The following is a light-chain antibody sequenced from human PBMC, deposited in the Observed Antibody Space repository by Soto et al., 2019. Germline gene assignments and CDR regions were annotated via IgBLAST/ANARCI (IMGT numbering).Light chain of an antibody. CDR3: QQYDNWPPLT. J-gene: IGKJ4*01. V-gene: IGKV3-15*01. Sequence: EIVMTQSPATLSVSPGERATISCRASQSVSSNLAWYQQKPGQAPRLLIYGASTRATGIPARFSGSGSGTEITLTISSLQSEDFAVYYCQQYDNWPPLTFGGGTKVEIK. CDR1: QSVSSN. CDR2: GAS.